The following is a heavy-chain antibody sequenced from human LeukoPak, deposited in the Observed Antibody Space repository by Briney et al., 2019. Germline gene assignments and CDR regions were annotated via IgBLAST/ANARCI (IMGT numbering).Heavy chain of an antibody. J-gene: IGHJ5*02. D-gene: IGHD3-3*01. CDR2: MNPNSGNT. CDR3: ARGVGGRMYYDFWRPDNWFDP. V-gene: IGHV1-8*01. Sequence: GASVKVSCKASGYTFTSYDINWVRQATGQGLEWMGWMNPNSGNTGYAQKFQGRVTMTRNTSISTAYMELSSLRSEDTAVYYCARGVGGRMYYDFWRPDNWFDPWGQGTLVTVSS. CDR1: GYTFTSYD.